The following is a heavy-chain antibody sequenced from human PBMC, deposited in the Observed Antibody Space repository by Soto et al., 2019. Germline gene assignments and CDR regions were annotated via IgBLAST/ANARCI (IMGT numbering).Heavy chain of an antibody. J-gene: IGHJ6*02. CDR3: TRGPPGGYGMDV. Sequence: GGSLRLSCAASGFTFRSYWMSWVRQAPGKGLEWVANIKEDGSERYYVDSVKGRFTISKDNAKNSLYLQMEGLRVEDTAVYYCTRGPPGGYGMDVWGQGTTVTVSS. CDR2: IKEDGSER. CDR1: GFTFRSYW. D-gene: IGHD3-16*01. V-gene: IGHV3-7*03.